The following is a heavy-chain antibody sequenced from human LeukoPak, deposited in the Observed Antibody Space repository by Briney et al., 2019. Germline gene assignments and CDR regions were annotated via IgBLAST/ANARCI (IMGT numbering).Heavy chain of an antibody. J-gene: IGHJ4*02. V-gene: IGHV4-59*01. CDR3: AREGVTKYYFDY. CDR2: IYYSGST. D-gene: IGHD4-11*01. Sequence: SETLSLTCTVSGGSISGYSWTWIRQPPGKGLEWIGYIYYSGSTDYNPSLKSRVTISVDTSKNQFSLKLSSVTAADTAVYYCAREGVTKYYFDYWGQGTLVTVSS. CDR1: GGSISGYS.